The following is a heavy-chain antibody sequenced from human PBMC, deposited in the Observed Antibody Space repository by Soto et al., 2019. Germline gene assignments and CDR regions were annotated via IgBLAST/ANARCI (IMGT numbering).Heavy chain of an antibody. CDR1: GYTFSDYF. D-gene: IGHD6-19*01. V-gene: IGHV1-2*02. Sequence: QVQLVQSGAEVRKPGASVKVSCKASGYTFSDYFIHWVRQAPGHGLKSLGWINLNTGGSVSTQTFRGRVTMPSDTSMNTAFMELSSLRTDDTAVYFCARGTLAVTAPPDLFDYSMDVWGQGTTVTVSA. CDR3: ARGTLAVTAPPDLFDYSMDV. J-gene: IGHJ6*01. CDR2: INLNTGGS.